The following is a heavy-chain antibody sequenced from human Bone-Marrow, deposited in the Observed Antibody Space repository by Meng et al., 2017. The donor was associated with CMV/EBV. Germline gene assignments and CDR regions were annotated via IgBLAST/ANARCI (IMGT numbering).Heavy chain of an antibody. D-gene: IGHD3-3*01. CDR3: ARDLYYDFWSGYYRGTTGFDY. Sequence: GCYWSWIRQPPGKGLEWIGEINHSGSTNYNPSLKSRVTISVATSKNQFSLKLSSVTAADTAVYYCARDLYYDFWSGYYRGTTGFDYWGQGTLVTVSS. V-gene: IGHV4-34*01. CDR2: INHSGST. CDR1: GCY. J-gene: IGHJ4*02.